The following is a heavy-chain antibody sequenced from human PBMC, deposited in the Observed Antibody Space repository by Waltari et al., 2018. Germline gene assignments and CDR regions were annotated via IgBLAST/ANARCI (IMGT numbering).Heavy chain of an antibody. CDR1: GYTFTGYY. J-gene: IGHJ4*02. D-gene: IGHD1-7*01. CDR2: INPNSGGT. Sequence: QVQLVQSGAEVKKPGASVKVSCKASGYTFTGYYMHWVRQAPGQGLEWMVWINPNSGGTNYAQKFQGRGTTTRDTSISTAYMELSRLRSDDTAVYYCARDDAGTRGSDRDYWGQGTLVTVSS. CDR3: ARDDAGTRGSDRDY. V-gene: IGHV1-2*02.